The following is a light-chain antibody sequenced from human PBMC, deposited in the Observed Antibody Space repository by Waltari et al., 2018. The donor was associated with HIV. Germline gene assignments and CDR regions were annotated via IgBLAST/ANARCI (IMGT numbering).Light chain of an antibody. CDR1: SSYFHTF. J-gene: IGLJ1*01. CDR2: DVS. Sequence: QSALTQPHSVSGSPGQSLTISCTAPSSYFHTFVSWYQHHPGKAPKVIIYDVSKRPSGVPDRFSGSKSGNTAFLTISGLQAEDEADYHCCSHAGNLIFAFGTGTKVTVL. V-gene: IGLV2-11*01. CDR3: CSHAGNLIFA.